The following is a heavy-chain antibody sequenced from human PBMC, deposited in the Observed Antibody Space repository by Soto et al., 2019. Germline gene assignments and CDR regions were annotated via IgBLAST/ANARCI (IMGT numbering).Heavy chain of an antibody. CDR2: SIPLSGTA. Sequence: VQLVQSGAEVKKPGSSVKVSCKASGGTFSSYAIIWVRQAPGQGLEWMGGSIPLSGTANYAQKFQGRVTITADESTSTAYMELSSLRSEDTAVYYCARSQGSSTSLEIYYYYYYGMDVWGQGTTVTVSS. D-gene: IGHD2-2*01. CDR1: GGTFSSYA. V-gene: IGHV1-69*01. J-gene: IGHJ6*02. CDR3: ARSQGSSTSLEIYYYYYYGMDV.